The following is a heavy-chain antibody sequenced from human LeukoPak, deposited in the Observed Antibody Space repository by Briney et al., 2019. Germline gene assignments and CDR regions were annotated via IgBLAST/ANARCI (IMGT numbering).Heavy chain of an antibody. CDR2: TNHSGST. CDR3: ARSSRLDY. V-gene: IGHV4-34*01. CDR1: GGSFSGYY. D-gene: IGHD2-2*01. J-gene: IGHJ4*02. Sequence: ASETLSLTCAVYGGSFSGYYWSWIRQPPGKGLEWIGETNHSGSTNYNPSLKSRVTISVDTSKNQFSLKLSSVTAADTAVYYCARSSRLDYWGQGTLVTVSS.